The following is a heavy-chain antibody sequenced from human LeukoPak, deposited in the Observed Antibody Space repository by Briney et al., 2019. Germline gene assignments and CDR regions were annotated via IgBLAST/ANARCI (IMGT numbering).Heavy chain of an antibody. CDR2: ISGSGGST. D-gene: IGHD3-22*01. J-gene: IGHJ4*02. CDR3: AKDPTYYYDSSGYHLGY. V-gene: IGHV3-23*01. Sequence: AGGSLRLSCAASGFTFSSYAMSWVRQAPGKGLEWVSAISGSGGSTYYADSVKGRFTISRDNSKNTLYLQMNSLRAEDTAVYYCAKDPTYYYDSSGYHLGYWGQGTLVTVSS. CDR1: GFTFSSYA.